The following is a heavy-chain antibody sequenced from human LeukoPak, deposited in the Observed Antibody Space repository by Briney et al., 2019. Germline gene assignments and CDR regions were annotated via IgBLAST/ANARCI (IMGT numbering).Heavy chain of an antibody. CDR3: AREWGSSGWLDY. CDR1: GFTVSSNY. CDR2: IYSGGST. D-gene: IGHD6-19*01. Sequence: GGSLRLSCAAPGFTVSSNYMSWVRQAPGKGLEWVSVIYSGGSTYYADSVKGRFTISRDNSKNTLYLQMNSLRAEDTAVYYCAREWGSSGWLDYWGQGTLVTVSS. V-gene: IGHV3-66*01. J-gene: IGHJ4*02.